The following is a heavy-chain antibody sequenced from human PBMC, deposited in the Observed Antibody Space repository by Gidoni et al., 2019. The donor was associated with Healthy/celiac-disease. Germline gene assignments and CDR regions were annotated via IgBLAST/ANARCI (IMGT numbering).Heavy chain of an antibody. Sequence: EVQLLESGGGLVQPGGSLRLTCAASGFTFRSYAMSWVRPAPGKGLEGVSAISGSVGSTYYADSGKGRFTISRDNAKNKLDLQMNSLRAEDTAVYYCAKSTWIGGVIVMFDYWGQGTLVTVSS. CDR3: AKSTWIGGVIVMFDY. D-gene: IGHD3-16*02. J-gene: IGHJ4*02. CDR1: GFTFRSYA. CDR2: ISGSVGST. V-gene: IGHV3-23*01.